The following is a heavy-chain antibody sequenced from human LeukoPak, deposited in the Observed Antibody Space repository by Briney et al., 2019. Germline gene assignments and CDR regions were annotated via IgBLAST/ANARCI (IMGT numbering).Heavy chain of an antibody. Sequence: GGSLRLSCAVSGFTFTSYGMHWVRQAPGGGLEWVAGISYDGSNKYYADSVKGRFTISRDNSKNTLYLQMNSLRAEDTAVYYCAKDSVWFGEFPEYYFDYWGQGTLVTVSS. CDR3: AKDSVWFGEFPEYYFDY. CDR1: GFTFTSYG. D-gene: IGHD3-10*01. CDR2: ISYDGSNK. J-gene: IGHJ4*02. V-gene: IGHV3-30*18.